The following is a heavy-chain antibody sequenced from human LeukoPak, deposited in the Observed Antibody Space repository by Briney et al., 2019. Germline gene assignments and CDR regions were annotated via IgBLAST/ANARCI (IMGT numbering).Heavy chain of an antibody. CDR2: IDWDDDK. Sequence: SGPTLVHPTPTLTLTCTFSGFSLSTSGMRVSWIRQPPGKALEWLALIDWDDDKFYSTSLKTRLTISKDTSKSQVVLTMTNMDPVDTATYYCARMATRGVNPYFDYWGQGTLVTVSS. CDR3: ARMATRGVNPYFDY. D-gene: IGHD3-10*01. V-gene: IGHV2-70*04. J-gene: IGHJ4*02. CDR1: GFSLSTSGMR.